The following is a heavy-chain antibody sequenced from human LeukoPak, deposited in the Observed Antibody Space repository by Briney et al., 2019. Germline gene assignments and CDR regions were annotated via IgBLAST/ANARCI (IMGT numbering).Heavy chain of an antibody. D-gene: IGHD6-19*01. V-gene: IGHV3-7*01. CDR2: IKQDGSEK. Sequence: GGSLRLSCAASGFTFSDYWMTWVRQAPGKGLEWVAHIKQDGSEKYYVDSVKGRFTTSRDNAKNLLYLQMNSLRAEDTAVYYCAREPGYSSGWGNYYYYMDVWGKGTTVTVSS. J-gene: IGHJ6*03. CDR3: AREPGYSSGWGNYYYYMDV. CDR1: GFTFSDYW.